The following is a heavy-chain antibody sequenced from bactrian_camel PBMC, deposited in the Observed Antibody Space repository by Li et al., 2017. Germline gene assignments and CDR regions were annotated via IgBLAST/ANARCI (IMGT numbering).Heavy chain of an antibody. CDR2: IRGDGTP. D-gene: IGHD6*01. CDR3: AASRLRRDEYKY. Sequence: DVQLVESGGGSVQAGGSLRLTCAVSGYTSNNNCMGWFRQAPGKEREGVAGIRGDGTPTYAEGVKGRFTVSQDSTKTTLYLEMNNLKPEDTAMYYCAASRLRRDEYKYWGQGTQVTVS. CDR1: GYTSNNNC. J-gene: IGHJ4*01. V-gene: IGHV3S42*01.